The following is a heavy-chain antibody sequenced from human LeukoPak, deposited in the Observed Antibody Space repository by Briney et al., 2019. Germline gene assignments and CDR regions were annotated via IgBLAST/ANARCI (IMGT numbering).Heavy chain of an antibody. CDR3: ARGGMTTMSTPWWF. D-gene: IGHD4-17*01. V-gene: IGHV1-18*04. CDR1: GYPFTGYY. J-gene: IGHJ4*02. Sequence: GASVTVSCKASGYPFTGYYLHWVRQAPGQGLEWMGWISAYNGNTNYAQKLQGRVTMTTDTTTSTAYMELRSLRSDDTAVYYCARGGMTTMSTPWWFWGQGTLVTVSS. CDR2: ISAYNGNT.